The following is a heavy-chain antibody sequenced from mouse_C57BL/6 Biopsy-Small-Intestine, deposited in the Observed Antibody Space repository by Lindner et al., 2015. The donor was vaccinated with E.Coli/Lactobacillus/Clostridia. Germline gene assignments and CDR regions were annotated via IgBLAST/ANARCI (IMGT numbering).Heavy chain of an antibody. CDR3: ARAEPMVRDHYYGMDV. D-gene: IGHD1-1*01. V-gene: IGHV1-81*01. J-gene: IGHJ1*01. CDR2: IIPIFGTV. CDR1: GGTFSSYA. Sequence: SVKVSCKASGGTFSSYAISWVRQAPGQGLEWMGGIIPIFGTVNYAQKFQGRVTITADESTSTAYMELSSLRSEDTAVYYCARAEPMVRDHYYGMDVWGQGITVTVSS.